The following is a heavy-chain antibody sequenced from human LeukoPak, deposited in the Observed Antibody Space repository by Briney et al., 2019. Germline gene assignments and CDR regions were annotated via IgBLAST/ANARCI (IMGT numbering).Heavy chain of an antibody. D-gene: IGHD2-15*01. J-gene: IGHJ4*02. CDR3: TRVGVGIVPFDY. V-gene: IGHV1-2*02. CDR1: GYTFSGNY. Sequence: ASVKVSCTASGYTFSGNYMHWVRQAPGQGLEWMGWINPNSGARNYAQKFQDRVTLTTDTSISTAYMELRRLRSDDTAVYYCTRVGVGIVPFDYWGQGTLVTVSS. CDR2: INPNSGAR.